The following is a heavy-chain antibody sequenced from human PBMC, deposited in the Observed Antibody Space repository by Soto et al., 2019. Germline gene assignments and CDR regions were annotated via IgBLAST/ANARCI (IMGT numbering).Heavy chain of an antibody. V-gene: IGHV4-61*01. Sequence: SETLSLTCFVSGGSVSSGSYYWSWIRQPPGKGLGWIGYIYYSGSTNYNPSLKSRVTISVDTSKNQFSLKLSSVTAADTAVYYCARESMYGGKSDAYFDYRGTGTLRSGSS. D-gene: IGHD2-15*01. J-gene: IGHJ4*02. CDR1: GGSVSSGSYY. CDR2: IYYSGST. CDR3: ARESMYGGKSDAYFDY.